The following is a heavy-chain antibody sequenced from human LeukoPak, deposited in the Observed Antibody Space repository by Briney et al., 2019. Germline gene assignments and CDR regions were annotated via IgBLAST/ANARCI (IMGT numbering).Heavy chain of an antibody. CDR1: GFTFKSYS. CDR2: ITSTSGDM. V-gene: IGHV3-21*05. Sequence: GGSLRLSCAASGFTFKSYSMNWVRQAPGEGLEWVAFITSTSGDMFYADSVKGRFTISRDNAKNSLYLQMDSLRAEDTAVYYCARAAGYYFDYWGQGSLVTVS. CDR3: ARAAGYYFDY. J-gene: IGHJ4*02.